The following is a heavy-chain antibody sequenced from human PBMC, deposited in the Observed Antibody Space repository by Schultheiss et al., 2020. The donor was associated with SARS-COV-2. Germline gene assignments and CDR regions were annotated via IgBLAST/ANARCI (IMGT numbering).Heavy chain of an antibody. J-gene: IGHJ5*02. CDR3: ARVAGTRPGANWFDP. Sequence: SQTLSLTCAVYGGSFSGYYWSWIRQPPGKGLEWIGEINHSGSTNYNPSLKSRVTISVDTSKNQFSLKLSSVTAADTAVYYCARVAGTRPGANWFDPWGQGTLVTVSS. CDR2: INHSGST. D-gene: IGHD6-19*01. V-gene: IGHV4-34*01. CDR1: GGSFSGYY.